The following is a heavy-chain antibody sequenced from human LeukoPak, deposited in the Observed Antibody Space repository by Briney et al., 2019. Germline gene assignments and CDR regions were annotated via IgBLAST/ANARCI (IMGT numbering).Heavy chain of an antibody. D-gene: IGHD3-16*02. CDR2: IYYSGST. CDR1: GGSISSSSYY. CDR3: ARAPRGGSYRSFDY. J-gene: IGHJ4*02. Sequence: PSETLSLTCTVSGGSISSSSYYWGWIRQPPGKGLEWIGSIYYSGSTYYNPSLKSRVTISVDTSKNQFSLKLSSVTAADTAVYYCARAPRGGSYRSFDYWGQGALVTVSS. V-gene: IGHV4-39*07.